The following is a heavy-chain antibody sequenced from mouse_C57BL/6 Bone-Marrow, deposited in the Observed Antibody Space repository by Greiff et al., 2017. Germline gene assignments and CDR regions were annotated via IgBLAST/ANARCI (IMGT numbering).Heavy chain of an antibody. Sequence: QVQLQQSGPELVKPGASVKISCKASGYAFSSSWMNWVKQRPGKGLEWIGRIYPGDGDTNYNGKFKGKATLTADKSSSTAYMQLSSLTSEDSAVYFCARWGVTTWDFDYWGQGTTLTVSS. V-gene: IGHV1-82*01. D-gene: IGHD2-2*01. CDR3: ARWGVTTWDFDY. CDR2: IYPGDGDT. CDR1: GYAFSSSW. J-gene: IGHJ2*01.